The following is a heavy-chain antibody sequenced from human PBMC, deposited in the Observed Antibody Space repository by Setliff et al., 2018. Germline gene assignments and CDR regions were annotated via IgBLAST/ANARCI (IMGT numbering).Heavy chain of an antibody. CDR3: ARRNGEKLDP. CDR1: GGSISSSSYY. J-gene: IGHJ5*02. V-gene: IGHV4-39*07. CDR2: IYYSGST. Sequence: SETLSLTCTVSGGSISSSSYYWGWIRQPPGKGLEWIGSIYYSGSTYYNPSLKSRVTISVDTSKNQFSLKLSSVTAADTAVYYCARRNGEKLDPWGQGTLVTV.